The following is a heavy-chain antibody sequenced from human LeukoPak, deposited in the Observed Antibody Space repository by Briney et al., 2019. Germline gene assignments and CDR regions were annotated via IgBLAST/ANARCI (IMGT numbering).Heavy chain of an antibody. V-gene: IGHV3-66*01. CDR3: ARGHIRYYFDY. CDR2: VYSGGST. CDR1: EFSVGSNY. D-gene: IGHD3-3*02. J-gene: IGHJ4*02. Sequence: SGGSLRLSCAASEFSVGSNYMTWVRQAPGKGLEWVSVVYSGGSTNYADSVRGRFTISRDNSKNTLYLQMNSLRAEDTAVYYCARGHIRYYFDYWGQGTLVTVSS.